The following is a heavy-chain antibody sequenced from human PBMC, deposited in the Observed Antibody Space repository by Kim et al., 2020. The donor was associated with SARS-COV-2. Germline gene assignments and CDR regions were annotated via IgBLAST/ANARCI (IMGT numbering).Heavy chain of an antibody. CDR3: ARAIMGIWFGELLFDY. V-gene: IGHV1-69*04. Sequence: SVTVSCKASGGTFSSYAISWVRQAPGQGLEWMGRIIHILGIANYAQKFQGRVTITADKSTSTAYMELSSLRSEDTAVYYCARAIMGIWFGELLFDYWGQGTLVTVSS. CDR2: IIHILGIA. J-gene: IGHJ4*02. CDR1: GGTFSSYA. D-gene: IGHD3-10*01.